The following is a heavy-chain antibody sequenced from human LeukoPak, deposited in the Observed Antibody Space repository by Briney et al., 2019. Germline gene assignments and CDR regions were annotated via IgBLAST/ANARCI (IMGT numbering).Heavy chain of an antibody. CDR2: IYYSGST. Sequence: SETLSLTCTVSGGSISSYYWSWIRHPPGKGLEWIGYIYYSGSTNYNPSLKSRVTISVDTSKNQFSLKLSSVTAADTAVYYCPRDLNYYFDYWGQGTLVTVSS. D-gene: IGHD1-1*01. CDR1: GGSISSYY. CDR3: PRDLNYYFDY. J-gene: IGHJ4*02. V-gene: IGHV4-59*01.